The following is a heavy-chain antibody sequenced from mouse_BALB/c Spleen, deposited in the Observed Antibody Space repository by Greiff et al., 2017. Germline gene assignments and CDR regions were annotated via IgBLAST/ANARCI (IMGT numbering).Heavy chain of an antibody. Sequence: EVMLVESGGGLVKPGGSLKLSCAASGFTFSSYAMSWVRQSPEKRLEWVAEISSGGSYTYYPDTVTGRFTISRDNAKNTLYLEMSSLRSEDTAMYYCARDDYDDAMDYWGQGTSVTFSS. CDR2: ISSGGSYT. CDR1: GFTFSSYA. J-gene: IGHJ4*01. CDR3: ARDDYDDAMDY. D-gene: IGHD2-4*01. V-gene: IGHV5-9-4*01.